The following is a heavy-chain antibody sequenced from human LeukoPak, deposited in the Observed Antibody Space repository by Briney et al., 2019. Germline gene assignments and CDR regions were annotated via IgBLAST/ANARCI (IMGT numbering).Heavy chain of an antibody. V-gene: IGHV3-21*01. Sequence: GGSLRLSCAASGFTFSSYAMSWVRQAPGKGLEWVSSISSSSSYIYYADSVKGRFTISRDNAKNSLYLQMNSLRAEDTAVYYCARGGGIAAGDAFDIWGQGTMVTVSS. CDR3: ARGGGIAAGDAFDI. J-gene: IGHJ3*02. CDR2: ISSSSSYI. D-gene: IGHD6-13*01. CDR1: GFTFSSYA.